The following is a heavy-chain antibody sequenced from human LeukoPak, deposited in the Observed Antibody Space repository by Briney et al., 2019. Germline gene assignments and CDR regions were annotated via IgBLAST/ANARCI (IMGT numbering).Heavy chain of an antibody. V-gene: IGHV4-34*01. CDR3: ARWGKRELLRRSNWFDP. D-gene: IGHD1-26*01. CDR2: INHSGST. CDR1: GGSFSGYY. Sequence: SETLSLTCAVYGGSFSGYYWSWIRQPPGKGLEWIGEINHSGSTNYNPSLKSRVTISVDTSKNQFSLKLSSVTAADTAVYYCARWGKRELLRRSNWFDPWGQGTLVTVSS. J-gene: IGHJ5*02.